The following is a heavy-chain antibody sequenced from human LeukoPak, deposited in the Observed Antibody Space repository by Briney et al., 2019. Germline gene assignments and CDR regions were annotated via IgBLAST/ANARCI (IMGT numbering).Heavy chain of an antibody. V-gene: IGHV4-38-2*02. CDR3: TRDPGYARNMDV. CDR2: IYHSGST. D-gene: IGHD1-1*01. Sequence: KPSETLSLTCTVSGHSISSDYYWAWVRQPPGKGLEWIGSIYHSGSTYYGPALKSRVTISLDTSKNQFSLKLSSVTAADTAVYYCTRDPGYARNMDVWGKGTTVTVSS. J-gene: IGHJ6*03. CDR1: GHSISSDYY.